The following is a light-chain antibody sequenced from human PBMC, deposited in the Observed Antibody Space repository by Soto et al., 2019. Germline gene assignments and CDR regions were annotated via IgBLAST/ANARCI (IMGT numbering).Light chain of an antibody. V-gene: IGKV3-15*01. CDR3: QQYNNWPPWT. Sequence: MVMTQSPATLSVSPWERATLSCRASQSVSINLAWYQQKPGQAPGLLIYGASTRATGIPARFSGSGSGTEFTLTISSLQSEDFAVYYCQQYNNWPPWTFGQGTKVDIK. CDR1: QSVSIN. J-gene: IGKJ1*01. CDR2: GAS.